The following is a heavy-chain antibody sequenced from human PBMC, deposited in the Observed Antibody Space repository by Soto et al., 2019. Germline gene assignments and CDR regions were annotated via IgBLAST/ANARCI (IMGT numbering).Heavy chain of an antibody. CDR1: GGSISSSSYY. J-gene: IGHJ4*02. D-gene: IGHD3-10*01. Sequence: SETLSLTCTVSGGSISSSSYYWGWIRQPPGKGLEWIGSIYYSGSTYYNPSLKSRVTISVDTSKNQFSLKLSSVTAADTAVYYCARLGSGSLFDYWGQGTLVTVSS. CDR3: ARLGSGSLFDY. V-gene: IGHV4-39*01. CDR2: IYYSGST.